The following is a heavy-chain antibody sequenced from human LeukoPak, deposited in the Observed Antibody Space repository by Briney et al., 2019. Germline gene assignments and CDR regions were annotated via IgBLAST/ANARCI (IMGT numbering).Heavy chain of an antibody. Sequence: SVTVSFKASGGTFINYAISWVGQAPGQGGEGMGRIIHIFGIANYAQKFQRRVTITAHKSTSTAYMELSTLTSEDTAVYYCAREDIVVVVAANCFDLWGQGTLVTVSS. V-gene: IGHV1-69*04. D-gene: IGHD2-15*01. CDR3: AREDIVVVVAANCFDL. J-gene: IGHJ5*02. CDR1: GGTFINYA. CDR2: IIHIFGIA.